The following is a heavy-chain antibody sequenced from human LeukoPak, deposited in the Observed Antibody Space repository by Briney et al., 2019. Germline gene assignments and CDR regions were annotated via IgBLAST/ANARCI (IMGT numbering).Heavy chain of an antibody. CDR2: INHSGST. Sequence: SETLSLTCAVYGGSFSGYYWSWIRQPPGKGLGWIGEINHSGSTNYSPSLKSRVTISVDTSKNQFSLKLSSVTAADTAVYYCAGMYYYDSSGYYPFDYWGQGTLVTVSS. J-gene: IGHJ4*02. CDR3: AGMYYYDSSGYYPFDY. V-gene: IGHV4-34*01. D-gene: IGHD3-22*01. CDR1: GGSFSGYY.